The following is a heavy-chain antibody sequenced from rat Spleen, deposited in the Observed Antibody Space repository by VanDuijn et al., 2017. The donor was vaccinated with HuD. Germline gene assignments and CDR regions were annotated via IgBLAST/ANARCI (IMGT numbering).Heavy chain of an antibody. D-gene: IGHD1-12*02. CDR1: GYSITSSYK. V-gene: IGHV3-3*01. CDR3: TACYDGTHYYFDS. CDR2: IDNAGST. J-gene: IGHJ1*01. Sequence: EVQPQESGPGLVKPSQSLSLTCSVTGYSITSSYKWNWIRKFPGHKLEWMGYIDNAGSTNYNPSLKSRLSITRDTSKNQFFLQVNSVTTEDTATYYCTACYDGTHYYFDSWGPGTMVTVSS.